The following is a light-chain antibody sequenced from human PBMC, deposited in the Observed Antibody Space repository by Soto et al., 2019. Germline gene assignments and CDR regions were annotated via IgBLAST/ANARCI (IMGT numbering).Light chain of an antibody. CDR3: QQYGSSPTRT. CDR2: GAS. J-gene: IGKJ1*01. V-gene: IGKV3-20*01. Sequence: EIVLTQSPGTLSLSPGERATLSCRASQSVSSSYLAWYQQKPGQAPRLLIYGASSRATGIPDRFSGSGSGTDFTLPISRLEPEDFAVYYFQQYGSSPTRTFGQGTKVEIK. CDR1: QSVSSSY.